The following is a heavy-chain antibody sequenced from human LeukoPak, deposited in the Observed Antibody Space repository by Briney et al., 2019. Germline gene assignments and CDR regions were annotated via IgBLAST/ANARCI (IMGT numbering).Heavy chain of an antibody. V-gene: IGHV3-30-3*01. CDR3: AKDRGYCSGGSCPPLNWFDP. CDR2: ISSDGSNK. D-gene: IGHD2-15*01. J-gene: IGHJ5*02. CDR1: GFTFSSYA. Sequence: GGSLRLSCAASGFTFSSYAMYWVRQAPGKGLEWVAVISSDGSNKYYADSVKGRSTISRDNSKNTLYLQMNSLRAEDTAVYYCAKDRGYCSGGSCPPLNWFDPWGQGTLVTVSS.